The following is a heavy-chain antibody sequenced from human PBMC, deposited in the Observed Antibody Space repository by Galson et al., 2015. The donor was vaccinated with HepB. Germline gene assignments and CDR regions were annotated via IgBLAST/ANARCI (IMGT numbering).Heavy chain of an antibody. CDR3: ARDGLVGSGWYWFDP. CDR2: ISSSSSYI. CDR1: GFTFSSYS. V-gene: IGHV3-21*01. Sequence: SLRLSCAASGFTFSSYSMNWVRQAPGKGLEWVSSISSSSSYIYYADSVKGRFTISRDNAKNSLYLQMNSLRAEDTAVYYCARDGLVGSGWYWFDPWGQGTLVTVSS. J-gene: IGHJ5*02. D-gene: IGHD6-19*01.